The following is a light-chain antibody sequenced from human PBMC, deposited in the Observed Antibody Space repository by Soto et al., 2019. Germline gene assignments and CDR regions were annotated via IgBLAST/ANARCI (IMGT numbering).Light chain of an antibody. J-gene: IGKJ1*01. Sequence: EIVLTQSPDTLSLSPGERATLSCRASQSVSSYLAWYQQKPGQAPRLLIYDASNRATGIPDRFSGSGSGTDFTLTISRLEPEDFAVYYCQQYGNSPTFGQGTKVDIK. CDR3: QQYGNSPT. CDR1: QSVSSY. V-gene: IGKV3-20*01. CDR2: DAS.